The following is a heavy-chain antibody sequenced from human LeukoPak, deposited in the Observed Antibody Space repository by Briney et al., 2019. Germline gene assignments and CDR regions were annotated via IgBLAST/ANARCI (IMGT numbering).Heavy chain of an antibody. Sequence: SQTLSLTCAVSGGSISSGDYSWSWIRQPPGNGLEWIGYIYHTGNTNYNPSLKSRVTISVARSKNQFSLRLSSVTAADTAVYYCARARESMATAGSYFDYWGQGTQVTVSS. CDR2: IYHTGNT. CDR3: ARARESMATAGSYFDY. CDR1: GGSISSGDYS. J-gene: IGHJ4*02. D-gene: IGHD6-13*01. V-gene: IGHV4-30-2*01.